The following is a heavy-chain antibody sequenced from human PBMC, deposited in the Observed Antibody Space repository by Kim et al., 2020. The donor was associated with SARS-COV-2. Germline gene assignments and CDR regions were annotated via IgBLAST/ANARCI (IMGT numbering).Heavy chain of an antibody. CDR3: AKASIVLMVYAMVDY. J-gene: IGHJ4*02. CDR2: ISWNSGSI. D-gene: IGHD2-8*01. CDR1: GFTFGDYA. Sequence: GGSLRLSCAASGFTFGDYAMHWVRQAPGKGLEWVSGISWNSGSIGYVDSVKGRFTISRDNAKNSLYLQMNSLRAEDTALYYCAKASIVLMVYAMVDYWGQGTLVTVSS. V-gene: IGHV3-9*01.